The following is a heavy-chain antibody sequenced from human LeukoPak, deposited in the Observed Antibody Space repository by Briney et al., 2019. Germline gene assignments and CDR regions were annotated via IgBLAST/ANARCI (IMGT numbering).Heavy chain of an antibody. V-gene: IGHV1-3*01. CDR1: GYTFTSYG. D-gene: IGHD3-9*01. CDR3: ARGGYDILTGYSEYYFDY. CDR2: INAGNGNT. Sequence: REASVKVFCKASGYTFTSYGISWVRQAPGQRLEWMGWINAGNGNTKYSQKFQGRVTITRDTSASTAYMELSSLRSEDTAVYYCARGGYDILTGYSEYYFDYWGQGTLVTVSS. J-gene: IGHJ4*02.